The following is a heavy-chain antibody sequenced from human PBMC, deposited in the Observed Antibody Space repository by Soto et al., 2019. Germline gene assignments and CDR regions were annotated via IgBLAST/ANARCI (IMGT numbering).Heavy chain of an antibody. V-gene: IGHV3-23*01. CDR1: GFTFSTYA. CDR3: VKGYWKGDV. D-gene: IGHD1-1*01. J-gene: IGHJ6*02. Sequence: EVQLLESGGGLVQPGGSLRLSCAASGFTFSTYAMNWVRQAPGNGLEWVSAISGSGGTIHYADSVKGRFTISRDNSKNTLSLKMNSLRDEDTAVYHCVKGYWKGDVWGQGTTVTVSS. CDR2: ISGSGGTI.